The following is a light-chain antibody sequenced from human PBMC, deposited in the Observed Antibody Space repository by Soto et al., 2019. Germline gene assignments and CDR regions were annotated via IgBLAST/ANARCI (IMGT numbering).Light chain of an antibody. CDR1: NIGSKS. CDR2: SDS. J-gene: IGLJ1*01. V-gene: IGLV3-21*04. Sequence: SYELTQPPSMSVAPGKTARIACGGNNIGSKSVHWYQQKPGQAPVLVIYSDSDRPSEIAERFSGSNSGNTATLTISRVEAGDEADYYCQVWDSASDHSVFGTGTKVTVL. CDR3: QVWDSASDHSV.